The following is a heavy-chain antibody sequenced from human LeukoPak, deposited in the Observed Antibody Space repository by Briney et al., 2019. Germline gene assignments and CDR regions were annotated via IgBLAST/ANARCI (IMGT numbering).Heavy chain of an antibody. CDR2: LNWDGGTT. J-gene: IGHJ4*02. D-gene: IGHD4-17*01. CDR1: GFTFSSYW. CDR3: ARAQTYGDYRLLLDY. V-gene: IGHV3-20*04. Sequence: GGTLRLSCAASGFTFSSYWMSWVRQAPGKGLEWVSGLNWDGGTTGHADSVKGRFTISRDSAKNSLYLQMNSLRAEDTALYYCARAQTYGDYRLLLDYWGQGTLVTVSS.